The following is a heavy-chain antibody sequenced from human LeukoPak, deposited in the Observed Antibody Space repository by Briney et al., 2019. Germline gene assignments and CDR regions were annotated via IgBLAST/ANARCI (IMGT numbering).Heavy chain of an antibody. CDR1: GFTFSSYG. Sequence: GRSLRLSCAASGFTFSSYGMHWVRQAPGKGLEWVAVISYDGSNKYYADSVKGRFTISRDNSKSTLYLEMNSLRAEDTAVYYCARWDSSGFDYWGQGTLVTVSS. J-gene: IGHJ4*02. D-gene: IGHD6-19*01. CDR3: ARWDSSGFDY. V-gene: IGHV3-30*03. CDR2: ISYDGSNK.